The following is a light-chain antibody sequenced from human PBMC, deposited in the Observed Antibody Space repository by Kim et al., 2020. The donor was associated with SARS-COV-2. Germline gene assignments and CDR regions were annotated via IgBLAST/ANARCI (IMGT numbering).Light chain of an antibody. CDR3: SSFTSSGTFV. V-gene: IGLV2-14*03. Sequence: QSALTQPASVSRSPGQSITISCTGSSGDIGRYNFVTWYQQHPDKAPKLMIYNVTKRPSGVSNRFSGSKSGNTASLTISGLQAEDEVDYYCSSFTSSGTFVFGGGTKVTVL. CDR2: NVT. CDR1: SGDIGRYNF. J-gene: IGLJ2*01.